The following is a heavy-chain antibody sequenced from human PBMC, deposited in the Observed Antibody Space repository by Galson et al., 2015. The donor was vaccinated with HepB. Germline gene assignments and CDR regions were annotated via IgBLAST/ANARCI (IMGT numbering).Heavy chain of an antibody. CDR3: ARLNRYSYGSYGESRMLNLDY. D-gene: IGHD3-22*01. J-gene: IGHJ4*02. CDR1: GYSFTTHW. Sequence: QSGAEVKKPGESLRISCKGSGYSFTTHWITWVRQVPGQGLEWMGNINPSDSYTAYNPSFHGHVSLSADKSISSAYLQWSSLKASDTAIYYCARLNRYSYGSYGESRMLNLDYWGQGALVTVSS. V-gene: IGHV5-10-1*01. CDR2: INPSDSYT.